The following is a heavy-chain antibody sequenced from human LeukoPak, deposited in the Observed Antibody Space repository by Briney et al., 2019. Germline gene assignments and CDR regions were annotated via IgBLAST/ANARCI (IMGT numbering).Heavy chain of an antibody. V-gene: IGHV1-69*05. D-gene: IGHD2-2*01. J-gene: IGHJ4*02. CDR3: ARGGGQYQPLDY. Sequence: ASVKVSCKASGGTFSSYAISWVRQAPGQGLEWMGGIIPIFGTANYAQKFQGRVTITTDESTSTAYMELSSLGSEDTAVYYCARGGGQYQPLDYWGQGTLVTVSS. CDR1: GGTFSSYA. CDR2: IIPIFGTA.